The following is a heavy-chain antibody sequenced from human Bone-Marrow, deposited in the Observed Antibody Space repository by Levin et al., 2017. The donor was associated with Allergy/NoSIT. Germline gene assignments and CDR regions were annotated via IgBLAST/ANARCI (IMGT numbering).Heavy chain of an antibody. D-gene: IGHD3-16*01. CDR2: IGSSGDT. CDR1: GFSFRDYD. Sequence: GESLKISRAASGFSFRDYDMYWVRHTAGKGLEWVAGIGSSGDTFYSASVKGRFTISRENAKNSLFLEMNSLTDGDTALYFCARGGEAFYYYMDVWGEGTSVTVSS. J-gene: IGHJ6*03. CDR3: ARGGEAFYYYMDV. V-gene: IGHV3-13*01.